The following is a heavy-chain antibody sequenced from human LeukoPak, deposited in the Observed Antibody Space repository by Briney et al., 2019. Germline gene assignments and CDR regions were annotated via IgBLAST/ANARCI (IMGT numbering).Heavy chain of an antibody. CDR3: TGNSDSSGLFDY. CDR1: GYTFTTYG. J-gene: IGHJ4*02. D-gene: IGHD3-22*01. V-gene: IGHV1-18*01. CDR2: ISAYNGNT. Sequence: ASVKVSCKASGYTFTTYGISWVRQAPGQGFEWMGWISAYNGNTNYAQKLQGRVTMTTDTSTSTAYMELRSLRSDDTAVYYCTGNSDSSGLFDYWGQGTLVTVSS.